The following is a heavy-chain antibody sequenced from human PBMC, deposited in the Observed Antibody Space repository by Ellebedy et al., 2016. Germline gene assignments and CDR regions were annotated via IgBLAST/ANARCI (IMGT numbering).Heavy chain of an antibody. V-gene: IGHV1-45*02. CDR3: ARSDCGGDCSFDY. D-gene: IGHD2-21*02. CDR1: GDTSTYRY. J-gene: IGHJ4*02. Sequence: ASVKVSCKASGDTSTYRYLHWVRWAPGQALEWMGWITPFTGDTNYAHKFQDRVTITRDRSMSTAYMELSSLRSEDTAMYYCARSDCGGDCSFDYWGQGTLVTVSS. CDR2: ITPFTGDT.